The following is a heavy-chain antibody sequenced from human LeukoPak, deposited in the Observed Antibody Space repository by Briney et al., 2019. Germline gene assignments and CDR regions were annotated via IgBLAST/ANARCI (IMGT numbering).Heavy chain of an antibody. CDR1: GYIFTSHY. CDR2: IIPILGIA. V-gene: IGHV1-69*02. D-gene: IGHD6-13*01. CDR3: ASRLASSSRVEDY. Sequence: ASVKVSCKASGYIFTSHYVQWVRQAPGQGLEWMGRIIPILGIANYAQKFQGRVTITADKSTSTAYMELSSLRSEDTAVYYCASRLASSSRVEDYWGQGTLVTVSS. J-gene: IGHJ4*02.